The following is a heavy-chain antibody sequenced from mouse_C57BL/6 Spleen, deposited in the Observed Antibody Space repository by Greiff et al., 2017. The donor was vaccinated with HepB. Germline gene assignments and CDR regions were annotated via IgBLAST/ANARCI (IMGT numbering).Heavy chain of an antibody. CDR3: ARGGYRNAMDY. D-gene: IGHD3-1*01. V-gene: IGHV1-55*01. CDR2: IYPGSGST. CDR1: GYTFTSYW. J-gene: IGHJ4*01. Sequence: VQLQQSGAELVKPGASVKMSCKASGYTFTSYWITWVKQRPGQGLEWIGDIYPGSGSTNYNEKFKSKATLTVDTSSSTAYMQLSSLTSEDSAVYYCARGGYRNAMDYWGQGTSVTVSS.